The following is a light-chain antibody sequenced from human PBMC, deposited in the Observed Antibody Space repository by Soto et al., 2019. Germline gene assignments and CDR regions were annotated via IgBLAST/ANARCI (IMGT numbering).Light chain of an antibody. Sequence: QSVLTQPASVSGSPGQSMTISCTGTSNDVGGYNYVSWYQQHPVKAPKLMIYDVTNRPSGVSDRFSGSKSGNTASLTISGLQAEDEADYYCSSYTSSSTPYVFGTGTKLTVL. V-gene: IGLV2-14*01. CDR2: DVT. CDR3: SSYTSSSTPYV. CDR1: SNDVGGYNY. J-gene: IGLJ1*01.